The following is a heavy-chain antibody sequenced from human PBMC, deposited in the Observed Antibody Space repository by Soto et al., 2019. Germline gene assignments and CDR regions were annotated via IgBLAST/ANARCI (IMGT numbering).Heavy chain of an antibody. J-gene: IGHJ6*02. CDR2: IYSGGST. D-gene: IGHD1-26*01. Sequence: AGSLSLACAASEFTVRSTYMTWVRQAPGKGLECVSTIYSGGSTYYADSVKGRFTISRDNSKNTLYLQMNNLRAEDTAVYYCAGRVGATNYGMDVWGQGTTVTVSS. V-gene: IGHV3-53*01. CDR1: EFTVRSTY. CDR3: AGRVGATNYGMDV.